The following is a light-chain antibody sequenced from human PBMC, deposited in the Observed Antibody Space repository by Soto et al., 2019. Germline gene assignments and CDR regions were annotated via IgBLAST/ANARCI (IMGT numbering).Light chain of an antibody. J-gene: IGLJ2*01. CDR2: EVS. CDR3: SSYTSGNTLV. V-gene: IGLV2-14*01. CDR1: SSDVGGHNY. Sequence: QSALTQPASVTGSPGQSITISCTGTSSDVGGHNYVSWYQQHPGKAPKLMIYEVSNRPSGVSNRFSGSKSGNTASLTISGLQPEDEADYYCSSYTSGNTLVFAGGTKVTVL.